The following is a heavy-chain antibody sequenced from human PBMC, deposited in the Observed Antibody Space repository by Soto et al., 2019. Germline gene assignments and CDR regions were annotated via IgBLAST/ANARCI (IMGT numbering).Heavy chain of an antibody. D-gene: IGHD3-10*01. Sequence: QVQLQESGPGLVKPSETLSLTCSVSSGSISSYYWSWIRQPPGKGLEWIGYVYYSGSTNYNPSLKSRVTISVDTSKNQFSLKLSSVTAAYTAVYYCARTPFYYYGLGSHLYYFDYWDQGTLVTVSS. J-gene: IGHJ4*02. CDR3: ARTPFYYYGLGSHLYYFDY. CDR1: SGSISSYY. V-gene: IGHV4-59*01. CDR2: VYYSGST.